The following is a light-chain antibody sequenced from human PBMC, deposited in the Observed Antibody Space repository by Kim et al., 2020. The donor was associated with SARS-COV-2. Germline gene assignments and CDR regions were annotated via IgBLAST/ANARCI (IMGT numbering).Light chain of an antibody. Sequence: MFTVSGAGSSSNIGNNLVHWYHQLPGPAPKVIIYDNKTRTSGVPDRFSGSKSGNSANLAIIGIQAGDEADYYCGTWDASLSGWVFGGGTQLTVL. V-gene: IGLV1-51*01. CDR2: DNK. CDR1: SSNIGNNL. CDR3: GTWDASLSGWV. J-gene: IGLJ3*02.